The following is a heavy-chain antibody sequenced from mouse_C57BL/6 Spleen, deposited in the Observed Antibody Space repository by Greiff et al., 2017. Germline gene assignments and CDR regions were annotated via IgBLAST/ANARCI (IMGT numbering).Heavy chain of an antibody. CDR3: ATMITCFLFDY. Sequence: EVQLVESGGGLVKPGGSLKLSCAASGFTFSDYGMPRVRQAPEKGLGWVAYFSSGSSTIYYADTVKGRFNISRDNAKNTLFLQMTSLRSEDTAMYYCATMITCFLFDYWGKGTTRTVSS. J-gene: IGHJ2*01. CDR1: GFTFSDYG. V-gene: IGHV5-17*01. D-gene: IGHD2-4*01. CDR2: FSSGSSTI.